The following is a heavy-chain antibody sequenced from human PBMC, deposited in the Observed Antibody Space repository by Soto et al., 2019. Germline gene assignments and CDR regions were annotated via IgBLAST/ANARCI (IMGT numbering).Heavy chain of an antibody. Sequence: QVTLKESGPVLVKPTETLTLTCTVSGFSLSDADVGVAWIRQPPGKALEWLAHILSNDVEVFCSSLRTRLTISKDTSRSQVVLTMSNXEPVDTATYXXXXXXXXXSGGSCYFXXXXXXXWGQ. D-gene: IGHD2-15*01. CDR3: XXXXXXXSGGSCYFXXXXXXX. CDR2: ILSNDVE. CDR1: GFSLSDADVG. V-gene: IGHV2-26*01. J-gene: IGHJ1*01.